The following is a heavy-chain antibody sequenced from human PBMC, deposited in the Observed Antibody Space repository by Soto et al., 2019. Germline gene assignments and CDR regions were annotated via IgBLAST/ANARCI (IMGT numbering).Heavy chain of an antibody. Sequence: GASVKVSCTASGYTFTSYGISWVRQAPGQRLEWMGWISAYNGNTNYAQKLQGRVTMTTDTSTSTAYMELRSLRSDDTAVYYCASKYYDFWSGELRAFDIWGQGTMVTVSS. V-gene: IGHV1-18*01. CDR2: ISAYNGNT. CDR1: GYTFTSYG. CDR3: ASKYYDFWSGELRAFDI. D-gene: IGHD3-3*01. J-gene: IGHJ3*02.